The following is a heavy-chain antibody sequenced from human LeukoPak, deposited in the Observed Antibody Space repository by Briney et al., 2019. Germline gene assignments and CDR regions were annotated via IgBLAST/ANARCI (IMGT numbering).Heavy chain of an antibody. CDR3: ASLGSGSYWAFDY. D-gene: IGHD1-26*01. V-gene: IGHV3-66*01. CDR1: GFTVSSNY. CDR2: IYSGGST. Sequence: GGSLRLSCAAPGFTVSSNYMSWVRQAPGKGLEWVSVIYSGGSTYYADSVKGRFPISRDNSKNTLYLQMNSLRAEDTAVYYCASLGSGSYWAFDYWGQGTLVTVSS. J-gene: IGHJ4*02.